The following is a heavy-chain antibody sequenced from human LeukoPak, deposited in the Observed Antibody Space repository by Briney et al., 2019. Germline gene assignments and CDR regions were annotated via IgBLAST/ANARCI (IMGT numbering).Heavy chain of an antibody. D-gene: IGHD6-19*01. CDR2: ITGTT. Sequence: PSETLSLTCTVSGGSISSYYWSWIRQPAGKGLEWIGHITGTTNYNPSLKSRVTMSVDASKNQFSLKLSSVTAADTAVYYCAREATVAKRGDYFDYWGQGTLVTVSS. J-gene: IGHJ4*02. CDR3: AREATVAKRGDYFDY. CDR1: GGSISSYY. V-gene: IGHV4-4*07.